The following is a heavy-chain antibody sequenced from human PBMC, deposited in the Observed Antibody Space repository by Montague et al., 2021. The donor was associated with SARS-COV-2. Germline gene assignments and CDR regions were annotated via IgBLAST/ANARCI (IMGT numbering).Heavy chain of an antibody. V-gene: IGHV4-4*02. J-gene: IGHJ6*02. CDR1: GGSISSSNW. CDR3: ARSRRITIFGVGLSNYYGMDV. CDR2: IYYSGST. D-gene: IGHD3-3*01. Sequence: SETLSLTCAVSGGSISSSNWWSWVRQPPGKGLEWIGYIYYSGSTNYNPSLKSRVTISVDTSKNQFSLKLSSVTAADTAVYYCARSRRITIFGVGLSNYYGMDVWGQGTTVTVSS.